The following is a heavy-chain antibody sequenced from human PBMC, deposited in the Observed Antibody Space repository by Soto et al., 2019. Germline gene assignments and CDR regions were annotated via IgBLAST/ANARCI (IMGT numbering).Heavy chain of an antibody. J-gene: IGHJ6*02. CDR3: AAELGFGKLSVV. CDR2: IIPLFGTT. V-gene: IGHV1-69*01. D-gene: IGHD3-10*01. Sequence: QVQVVQSGVDVRRPGSSVKVSCKASGDTFKNCVISWVRQAPGQGLEWMGGIIPLFGTTDFAQRFQGRLTITTDESTTTAYMALSRLRSEDKATYYCAAELGFGKLSVVWGQGTKVIVSS. CDR1: GDTFKNCV.